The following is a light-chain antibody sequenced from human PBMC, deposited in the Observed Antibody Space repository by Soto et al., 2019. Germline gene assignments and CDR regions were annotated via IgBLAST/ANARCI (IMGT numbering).Light chain of an antibody. V-gene: IGKV1-5*03. Sequence: DIHMTQSPSTLSASIGARVTITCRASQSISSRLAWYQQKPGKAPKLLIYKASTLKSGVPSRFSGSGSGTEFTLTISSLQPDDFATYYCQHYNSYSEAFGQGTKVDI. J-gene: IGKJ1*01. CDR1: QSISSR. CDR3: QHYNSYSEA. CDR2: KAS.